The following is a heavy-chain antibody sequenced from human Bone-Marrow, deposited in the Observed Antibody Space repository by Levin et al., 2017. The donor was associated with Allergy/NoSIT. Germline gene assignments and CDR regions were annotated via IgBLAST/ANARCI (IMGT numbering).Heavy chain of an antibody. CDR2: ISYDGSNK. CDR1: GFTFSSYA. CDR3: ARDQLLWFGGWFDP. J-gene: IGHJ5*02. V-gene: IGHV3-30-3*01. Sequence: GESLKISCAASGFTFSSYAMHWVRQAPGKGLEWVAVISYDGSNKYYADSVKGRFTISRDNSKNTLYLQMNSLRAEDTAVYYCARDQLLWFGGWFDPWGQGTLVTVSS. D-gene: IGHD3-10*01.